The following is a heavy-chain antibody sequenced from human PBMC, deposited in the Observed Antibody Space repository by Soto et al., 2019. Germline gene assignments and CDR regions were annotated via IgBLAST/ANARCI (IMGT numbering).Heavy chain of an antibody. CDR1: GASISSGGYS. CDR2: IYHSGST. V-gene: IGHV4-30-2*01. J-gene: IGHJ3*02. CDR3: ARDDLNGSFFDI. D-gene: IGHD3-9*01. Sequence: QLQLQESGSGLVKPSQTLSLTCSVSGASISSGGYSWNWIRQPPGKGLEWIGDIYHSGSTYYNPSLKSRVTISVDKSKNQFSLKLSSVTAADTAVYYCARDDLNGSFFDIWGQGTMVPVSS.